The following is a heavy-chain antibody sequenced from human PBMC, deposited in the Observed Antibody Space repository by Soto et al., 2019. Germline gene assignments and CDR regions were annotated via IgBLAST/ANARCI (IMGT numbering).Heavy chain of an antibody. CDR2: ISGSGGST. J-gene: IGHJ4*02. D-gene: IGHD6-19*01. Sequence: GGSLRLSCAASGFTFSSYAMSWVRQAPGKGLEWVSAISGSGGSTYYADSVKGRFTISRDNSKNTLYLQMNSLRAEDTAVYYCAKGGSGWYGRGQNPLYSCGQGTLVTVSS. CDR3: AKGGSGWYGRGQNPLYS. CDR1: GFTFSSYA. V-gene: IGHV3-23*01.